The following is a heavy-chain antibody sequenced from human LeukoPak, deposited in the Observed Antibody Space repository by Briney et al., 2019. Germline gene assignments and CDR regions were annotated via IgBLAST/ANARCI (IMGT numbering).Heavy chain of an antibody. Sequence: PSETLSLTCAVSGESFSDCFWTWIRQPPGKGLEWIGESNHFGNTDYNPSLKSRVTISVDTSKKQFSLNVRSVTDADTAVYFCARGRLQLWSFPLPYNLYAIDVWGQGTTVTVSS. CDR1: GESFSDCF. CDR3: ARGRLQLWSFPLPYNLYAIDV. V-gene: IGHV4-34*01. J-gene: IGHJ6*02. CDR2: SNHFGNT. D-gene: IGHD5-18*01.